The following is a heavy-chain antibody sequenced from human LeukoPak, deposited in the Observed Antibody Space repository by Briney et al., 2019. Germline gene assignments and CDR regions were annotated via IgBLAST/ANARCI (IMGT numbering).Heavy chain of an antibody. CDR3: ARDRGAGYSDY. V-gene: IGHV1-2*02. D-gene: IGHD6-13*01. CDR1: GGTFSSYA. CDR2: INPNSGGT. J-gene: IGHJ4*02. Sequence: GASVKVSCKASGGTFSSYAISWVRQAPGQGLEWMGWINPNSGGTNYAQKFQGRVTMTRDTSISTAYMELSRLRSDDTAVYYCARDRGAGYSDYWGQGTLVTVSS.